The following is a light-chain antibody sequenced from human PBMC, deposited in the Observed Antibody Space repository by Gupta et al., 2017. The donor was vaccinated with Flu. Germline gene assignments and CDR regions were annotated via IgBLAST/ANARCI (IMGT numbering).Light chain of an antibody. CDR2: ENN. Sequence: SVLTQPPSVSAAPGQKVTISCSGSSSNIGNNYVPWYQQLPGTAPKLLIYENNKRPSVIPDRFSGSKSGTSATLGITGLQTGDEADYYCGAWDSSLDSWVFGGGTKLPVL. V-gene: IGLV1-51*02. CDR3: GAWDSSLDSWV. CDR1: SSNIGNNY. J-gene: IGLJ3*02.